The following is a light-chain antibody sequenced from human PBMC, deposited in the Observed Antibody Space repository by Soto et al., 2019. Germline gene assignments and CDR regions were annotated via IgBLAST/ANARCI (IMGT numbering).Light chain of an antibody. CDR1: SSDVGYNNY. CDR3: SSYTSSSTRV. J-gene: IGLJ1*01. V-gene: IGLV2-14*03. CDR2: DVS. Sequence: QSALTQPASVSGSPGQSITISCTGSSSDVGYNNYVSWYQQHPGKAPKLMIYDVSNRPSGVSNRFSGSKSGNTASLTISGLQAEDEADYYCSSYTSSSTRVFGTGTKLTVL.